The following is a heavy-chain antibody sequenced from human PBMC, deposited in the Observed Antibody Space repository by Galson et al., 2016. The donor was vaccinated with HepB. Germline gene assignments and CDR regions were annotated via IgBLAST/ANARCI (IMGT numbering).Heavy chain of an antibody. D-gene: IGHD1-26*01. V-gene: IGHV3-74*01. Sequence: SLRLSCAASGFSFNDYVMHWVRQAPGKGLVWVSRISHDGNNISYADSVKGRFTISRDNTKNTLFLQMNSLVAEDTAVYYCVGDESYNIDYWGLGTLVTVSS. CDR2: ISHDGNNI. CDR3: VGDESYNIDY. J-gene: IGHJ4*02. CDR1: GFSFNDYV.